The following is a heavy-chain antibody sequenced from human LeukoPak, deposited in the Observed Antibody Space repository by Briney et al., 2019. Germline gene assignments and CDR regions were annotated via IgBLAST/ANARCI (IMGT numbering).Heavy chain of an antibody. D-gene: IGHD3-16*01. J-gene: IGHJ4*02. Sequence: SETLSLTCTVSGGSISSYYWSWIRQPPGKGLEWIGYIYYSGSANYNPSLKSRVTTSINTSKNQFSLKLTPVTAADTAVYYCARSQIWVYDYVRGSPQPTFDYWGQGTLVTVSS. CDR1: GGSISSYY. V-gene: IGHV4-59*08. CDR3: ARSQIWVYDYVRGSPQPTFDY. CDR2: IYYSGSA.